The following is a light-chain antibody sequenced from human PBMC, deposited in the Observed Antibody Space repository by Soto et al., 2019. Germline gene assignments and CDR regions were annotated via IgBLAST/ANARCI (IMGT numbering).Light chain of an antibody. CDR3: QLYGISPH. CDR1: QSVSSNF. Sequence: EIVLTQSPGTLSLSPGERATLSCRASQSVSSNFLAWYQQKPGQAPRLLIFDASNRATGIPDRFSGSGSGTDFTLTINRLEPEDFAVYYCQLYGISPHFGQGTRLEIK. J-gene: IGKJ5*01. CDR2: DAS. V-gene: IGKV3-20*01.